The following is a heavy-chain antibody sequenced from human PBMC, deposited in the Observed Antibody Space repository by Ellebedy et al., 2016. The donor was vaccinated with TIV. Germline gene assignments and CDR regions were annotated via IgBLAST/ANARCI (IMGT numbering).Heavy chain of an antibody. V-gene: IGHV3-66*01. CDR1: GFTVSSND. CDR3: ARVRGVERYGDGFDY. D-gene: IGHD4-17*01. J-gene: IGHJ4*02. CDR2: IYSGIST. Sequence: GESLKISCAVSGFTVSSNDMSWVRQAPGKGLEWVSVIYSGISTYYTDSVKGRFSISRDNSKNTLYLQMNSLRAEDTAVSYCARVRGVERYGDGFDYWGQGTLVTVSS.